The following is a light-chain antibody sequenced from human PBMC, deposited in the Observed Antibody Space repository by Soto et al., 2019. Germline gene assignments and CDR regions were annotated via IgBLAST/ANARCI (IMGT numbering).Light chain of an antibody. CDR1: SSKIGSNT. V-gene: IGLV1-44*01. J-gene: IGLJ2*01. Sequence: QSVLTQPPSASGTPGQRVTISCSGSSSKIGSNTVNWYQQLPGTAPKLLIYSNNQRPSGVPDRFSGSKSGTSASLAISGLQSEDEADYSCAAWDDSLNGLVFGGGTKLTVL. CDR2: SNN. CDR3: AAWDDSLNGLV.